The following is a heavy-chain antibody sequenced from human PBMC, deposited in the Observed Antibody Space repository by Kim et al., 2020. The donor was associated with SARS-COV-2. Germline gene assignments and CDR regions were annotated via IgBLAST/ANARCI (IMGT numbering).Heavy chain of an antibody. CDR2: IKQDASVI. J-gene: IGHJ3*02. Sequence: LSLTCVASGFTFSSYWMSWVRQAPGKGLEWVASIKQDASVISYVDSVRGRFTISRDNAKNSLSLQMDSLRAEDTALYFCARPYRGGSFDIWGQGTMVTVSS. D-gene: IGHD3-16*01. CDR3: ARPYRGGSFDI. CDR1: GFTFSSYW. V-gene: IGHV3-7*01.